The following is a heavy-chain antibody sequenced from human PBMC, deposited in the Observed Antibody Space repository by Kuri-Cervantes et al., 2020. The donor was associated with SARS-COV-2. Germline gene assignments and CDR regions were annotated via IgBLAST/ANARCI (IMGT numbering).Heavy chain of an antibody. CDR2: IYTSGST. Sequence: GSLRLSCTVSGGSISSYYWSWIRQPAGKGLEWIGRIYTSGSTNYNPSLKSRVTMSVDTSKNQFSLKLSSVTAADTAVYYCAGGYYYYYYMDVWGKGTTVTVSS. CDR1: GGSISSYY. J-gene: IGHJ6*03. V-gene: IGHV4-4*07. CDR3: AGGYYYYYYMDV.